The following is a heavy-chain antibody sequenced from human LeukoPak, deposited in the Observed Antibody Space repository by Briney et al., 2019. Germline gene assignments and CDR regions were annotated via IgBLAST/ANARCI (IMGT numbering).Heavy chain of an antibody. D-gene: IGHD5-24*01. CDR2: IWHDGSNK. J-gene: IGHJ4*02. CDR3: ARDSRDAYFEY. CDR1: GFSFGSYG. V-gene: IGHV3-33*01. Sequence: GRSLRLSCTASGFSFGSYGMHWVRQAPGKGLEWVAVIWHDGSNKIYADSVKGRFTISRDNSKNTLFLQVISLRAEDTAVYYCARDSRDAYFEYWGQGTLVTVSS.